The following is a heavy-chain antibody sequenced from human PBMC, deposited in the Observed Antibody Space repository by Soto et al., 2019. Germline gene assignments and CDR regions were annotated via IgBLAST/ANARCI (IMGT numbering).Heavy chain of an antibody. CDR2: IGASGDGT. V-gene: IGHV3-23*01. CDR1: GFSINNYA. J-gene: IGHJ5*02. D-gene: IGHD3-3*01. Sequence: EVQLLESGGGLVQPGGSLRLSCAVSGFSINNYAMSWVRQAPGKGLEWVSAIGASGDGTFYADSVKGRFTISRDISQSTLYLQMNTLKAEDTAVYYCVKRRWSASAGEEYWFGPWGPGTLVTVSS. CDR3: VKRRWSASAGEEYWFGP.